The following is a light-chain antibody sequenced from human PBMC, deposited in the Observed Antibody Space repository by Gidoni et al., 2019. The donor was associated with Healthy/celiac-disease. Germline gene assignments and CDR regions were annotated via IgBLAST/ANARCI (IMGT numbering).Light chain of an antibody. Sequence: DIQLTQSPSFLSSSVGIRVTLTCRASQGISSYLDLYQQKPGKAPKLLIYAASTLQSGVPSRFSGSGSGIEFTLTISSLQPEDCETYYCQQLNSYPPEFTFGPGTKVDIK. J-gene: IGKJ3*01. CDR1: QGISSY. CDR2: AAS. CDR3: QQLNSYPPEFT. V-gene: IGKV1-9*01.